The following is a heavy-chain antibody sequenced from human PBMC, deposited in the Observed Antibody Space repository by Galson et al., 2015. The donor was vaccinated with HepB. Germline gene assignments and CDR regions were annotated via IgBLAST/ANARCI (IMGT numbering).Heavy chain of an antibody. J-gene: IGHJ4*02. D-gene: IGHD3-3*01. CDR3: ARDQRKYDFWSGYYIAPY. CDR1: GYTFTSYG. V-gene: IGHV1-18*01. CDR2: ISAYNGNT. Sequence: SVKVSCKASGYTFTSYGISWVRQAPGQGLEWMGWISAYNGNTNYAQKLQGRVTMTTDTSTSTAYMELRSLRSDDTAVYYCARDQRKYDFWSGYYIAPYWGQGTLVTVSS.